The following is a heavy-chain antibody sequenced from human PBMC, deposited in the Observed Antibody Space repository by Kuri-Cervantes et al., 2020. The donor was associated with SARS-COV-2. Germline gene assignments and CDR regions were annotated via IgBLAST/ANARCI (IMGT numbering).Heavy chain of an antibody. CDR2: IYPGDSDT. CDR1: GYSFTSYW. CDR3: ATHQNIVVVPAAIPDAFDI. D-gene: IGHD2-2*01. Sequence: KVSCKGSGYSFTSYWIGWVRQMPGKGLEWMGIIYPGDSDTRYSPSFQGQVTISADKSISTAYLQWSSLKASDTAMYYCATHQNIVVVPAAIPDAFDIWAQGTMVTFSS. J-gene: IGHJ3*02. V-gene: IGHV5-51*01.